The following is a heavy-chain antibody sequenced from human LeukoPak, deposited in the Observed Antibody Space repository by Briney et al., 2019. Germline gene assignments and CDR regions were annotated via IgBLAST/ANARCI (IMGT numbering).Heavy chain of an antibody. CDR1: GFTFSTYD. CDR2: IYNDGSRT. CDR3: ARSGAGGAFDM. V-gene: IGHV3-74*01. Sequence: PGGSLRLSCAASGFTFSTYDMSWVRQAPGKGLEWVSRIYNDGSRTTYADSVKGRFTISGDNAKNTLFLQMNSLTAEDTAVYYCARSGAGGAFDMWGRGTMVTVSS. J-gene: IGHJ3*02. D-gene: IGHD3-10*01.